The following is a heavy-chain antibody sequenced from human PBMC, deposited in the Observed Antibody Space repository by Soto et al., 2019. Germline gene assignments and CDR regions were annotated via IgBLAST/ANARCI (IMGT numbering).Heavy chain of an antibody. V-gene: IGHV3-30*18. Sequence: QVQLVESGGGVVQPGRSLRLSCAASGFTFSSYGMHWVRQAPGKGLEWVAVISYDGSNKYYADSVKGRFTISRDNSKNTLYLQMNSLRAEDTGVYYCAKSGSRWQQLAWGPFDYWGLGTLVTVSS. CDR1: GFTFSSYG. CDR2: ISYDGSNK. D-gene: IGHD6-13*01. CDR3: AKSGSRWQQLAWGPFDY. J-gene: IGHJ4*02.